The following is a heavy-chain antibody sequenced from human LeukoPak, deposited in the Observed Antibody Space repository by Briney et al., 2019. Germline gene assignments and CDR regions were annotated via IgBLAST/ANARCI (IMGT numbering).Heavy chain of an antibody. CDR2: INAGSGNT. Sequence: ASVKVSCKASGYTFTSYAMHWVRQAPGQRLEWMGWINAGSGNTKYSQKFQGRVTITRDTSASTAYMELSSLRSEDTAVYYCARDPASYDFWSGYFIDSYGMDVWGQGTTVTVSS. V-gene: IGHV1-3*01. D-gene: IGHD3-3*01. CDR3: ARDPASYDFWSGYFIDSYGMDV. CDR1: GYTFTSYA. J-gene: IGHJ6*02.